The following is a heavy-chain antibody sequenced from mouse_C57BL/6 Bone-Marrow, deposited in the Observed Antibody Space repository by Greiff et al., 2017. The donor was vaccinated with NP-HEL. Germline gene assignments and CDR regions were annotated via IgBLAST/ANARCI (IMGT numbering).Heavy chain of an antibody. J-gene: IGHJ2*01. Sequence: EVQVVESGGGLVKPGGSLKLSCAASGFTFSDYGMHWVRQAPEKGLEWVAYISSGSSTIYYADTVKGRFTISRDNAKNTLFLQMTSLRSEDTAMYYCARTPFITTVVATDYWGQGTTLTVSS. CDR3: ARTPFITTVVATDY. CDR2: ISSGSSTI. D-gene: IGHD1-1*01. CDR1: GFTFSDYG. V-gene: IGHV5-17*01.